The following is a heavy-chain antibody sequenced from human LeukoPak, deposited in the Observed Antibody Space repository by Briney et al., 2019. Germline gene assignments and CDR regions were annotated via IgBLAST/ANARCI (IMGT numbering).Heavy chain of an antibody. D-gene: IGHD7-27*01. CDR2: IYYSGST. CDR1: GGSISSYY. V-gene: IGHV4-59*01. CDR3: ARLGPFSGYYYMDV. J-gene: IGHJ6*03. Sequence: KASETLSLTCTVSGGSISSYYWSWIRQPPGKGLEWIGYIYYSGSTNYNPSLKSRVTISVDTSKNQFSLKLSSVTAADTAVYYCARLGPFSGYYYMDVWGKGTTVTVSS.